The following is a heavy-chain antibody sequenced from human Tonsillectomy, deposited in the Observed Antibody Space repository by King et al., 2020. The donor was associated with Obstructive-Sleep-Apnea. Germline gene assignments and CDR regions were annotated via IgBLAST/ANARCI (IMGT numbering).Heavy chain of an antibody. V-gene: IGHV3-23*04. CDR3: AKDQWLGGDAFDI. J-gene: IGHJ3*02. CDR1: GFTFSSYA. CDR2: ISGSGGST. Sequence: VQLVESGGGLVQPGGSLRLSCAASGFTFSSYAMSWVRQAPGKGLEWVSAISGSGGSTYFADSLKGRFTISRDNSKNTLYLRMNSLRAEDTAVYYCAKDQWLGGDAFDIWGQGTMVTVSS. D-gene: IGHD6-19*01.